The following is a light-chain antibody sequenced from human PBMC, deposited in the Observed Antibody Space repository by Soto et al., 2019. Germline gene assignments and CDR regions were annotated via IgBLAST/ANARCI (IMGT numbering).Light chain of an antibody. V-gene: IGKV3-15*01. CDR1: QSVSYN. Sequence: EIVMTQSPATLSVSPGETATLSCRASQSVSYNLAWYQQKPGQGPRLLIYGAFTRATGSPARFSGSGSGTDFTLTISSLQSEDFAVYYCQQYKNWPPLTFGRGTKVEIK. CDR3: QQYKNWPPLT. J-gene: IGKJ4*01. CDR2: GAF.